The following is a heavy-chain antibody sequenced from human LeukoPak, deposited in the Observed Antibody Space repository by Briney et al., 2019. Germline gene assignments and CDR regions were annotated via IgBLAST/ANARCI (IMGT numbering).Heavy chain of an antibody. CDR2: IYSGGST. CDR3: TSGTYYSPFNY. V-gene: IGHV3-53*01. D-gene: IGHD3-10*01. CDR1: GFIFSSYW. J-gene: IGHJ4*02. Sequence: GGSLRLSCAASGFIFSSYWMHWVRQAPGKGLEWVSIIYSGGSTNYADSVKGRFTISRDNSKNTLYLQMNSLRAEDTAVYYCTSGTYYSPFNYWGQGTLVTVSS.